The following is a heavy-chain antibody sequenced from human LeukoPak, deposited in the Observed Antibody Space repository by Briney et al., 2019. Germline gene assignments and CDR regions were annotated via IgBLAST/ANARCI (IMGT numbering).Heavy chain of an antibody. CDR2: IIPILGIA. Sequence: SVKVSCKASGGTFSSYAISWVRQAPGQGLEWMGRIIPILGIANYAQKFQGRVTITADKSTSTAYMELSSLRSEDTAVYYCAMVERYCSGGSCTWGQGTLVTVSS. V-gene: IGHV1-69*04. CDR1: GGTFSSYA. J-gene: IGHJ4*02. D-gene: IGHD2-15*01. CDR3: AMVERYCSGGSCT.